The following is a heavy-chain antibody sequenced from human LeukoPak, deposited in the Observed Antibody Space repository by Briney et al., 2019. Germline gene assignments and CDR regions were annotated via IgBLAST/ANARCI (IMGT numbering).Heavy chain of an antibody. V-gene: IGHV4-39*01. CDR1: GGSIRRSNYY. D-gene: IGHD3-22*01. J-gene: IGHJ4*02. CDR3: ATTFGRTYYYDSSGIGN. Sequence: SETLSLTCTVSGGSIRRSNYYWGWIRQPPGKGLEWIGSIYYSGSAYYIPSLKSRVTISADTSKNQFSLKLSSVTAADTAVYYCATTFGRTYYYDSSGIGNWGQGTLVTVSS. CDR2: IYYSGSA.